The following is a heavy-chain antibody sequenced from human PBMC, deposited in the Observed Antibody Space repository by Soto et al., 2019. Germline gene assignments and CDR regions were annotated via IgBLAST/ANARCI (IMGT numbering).Heavy chain of an antibody. J-gene: IGHJ4*02. Sequence: QVQLQESGPGLVKPSQTLSLTCTVSGGSINSGGYCWSWIRQHPGKGLDWIGCISYGGSTSYNPSLKSRVTISVDTSKNQFSLKLTSVTATDTAVYYCSRGILVWGQGALITVSS. D-gene: IGHD5-18*01. V-gene: IGHV4-31*03. CDR3: SRGILV. CDR1: GGSINSGGYC. CDR2: ISYGGST.